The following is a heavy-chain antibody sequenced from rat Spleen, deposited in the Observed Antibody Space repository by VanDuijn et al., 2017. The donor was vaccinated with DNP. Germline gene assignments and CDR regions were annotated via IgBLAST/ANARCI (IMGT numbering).Heavy chain of an antibody. D-gene: IGHD1-11*01. CDR1: GFTFSHYA. CDR2: ISYDGTRT. CDR3: TKQGYPNWFPY. J-gene: IGHJ3*01. V-gene: IGHV5-17*01. Sequence: EVQLVESGGGLVQPGRSLKLSCATSGFTFSHYAMAWVRQAPKTGLEWVATISYDGTRTYYRDSVKGRFTISRDNAKSTLYLQMDSLRSEDTATYYCTKQGYPNWFPYWGQGTLVTVSS.